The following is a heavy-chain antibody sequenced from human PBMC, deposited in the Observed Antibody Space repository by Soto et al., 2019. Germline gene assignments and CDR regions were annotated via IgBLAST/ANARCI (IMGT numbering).Heavy chain of an antibody. CDR1: GFTFSSYW. CDR2: IKQDGSEK. J-gene: IGHJ6*02. Sequence: GGSLRLSCAASGFTFSSYWMSWVRQAPGKGLEWVANIKQDGSEKYYVDSVKGRFTISRDNAKNSLYLQMNSLRAEDTAVYYCARGGGGSYYYYYGMDVWGHGTTVTVSS. CDR3: ARGGGGSYYYYYGMDV. D-gene: IGHD3-16*01. V-gene: IGHV3-7*01.